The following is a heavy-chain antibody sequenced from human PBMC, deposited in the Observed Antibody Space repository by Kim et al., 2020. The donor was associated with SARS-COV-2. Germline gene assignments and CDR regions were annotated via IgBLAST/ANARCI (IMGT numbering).Heavy chain of an antibody. CDR3: ARDGVAGKWGSASGTHPSN. D-gene: IGHD6-19*01. J-gene: IGHJ4*02. CDR1: GYTFTSYY. CDR2: INPSGGST. Sequence: ASVKVSCKASGYTFTSYYMHWVRQAPGQGLEWMGIINPSGGSTSYAQKFQGRVTMTRDTSTSTVYMELSSLRSEDTAVYYCARDGVAGKWGSASGTHPSNWGQGTLVTVSS. V-gene: IGHV1-46*01.